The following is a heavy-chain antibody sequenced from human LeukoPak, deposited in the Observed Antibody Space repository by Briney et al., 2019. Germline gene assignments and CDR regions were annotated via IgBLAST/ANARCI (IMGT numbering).Heavy chain of an antibody. CDR3: ARGCSSTSCYGFDY. CDR1: GFTFSSYS. J-gene: IGHJ4*02. CDR2: IYSGGST. Sequence: GGSLRLSCAASGFTFSSYSMNWVRQAPGKGLEWVSVIYSGGSTYYADSVKGRFTISRDNSKNTLYLQMNSLRAEDTAVYYCARGCSSTSCYGFDYWGQGTLVTVSS. D-gene: IGHD2-2*01. V-gene: IGHV3-53*01.